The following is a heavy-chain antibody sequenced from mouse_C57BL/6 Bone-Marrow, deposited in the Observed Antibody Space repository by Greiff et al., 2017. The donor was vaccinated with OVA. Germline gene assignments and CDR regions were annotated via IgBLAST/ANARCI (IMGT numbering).Heavy chain of an antibody. CDR1: GYTFTSYW. D-gene: IGHD1-1*01. V-gene: IGHV1-55*01. Sequence: QVQLQQPGAELVKPGASVKMSCKASGYTFTSYWITWVKQRPGQGLEWIGDIYPGSGSTNYNEKFKSKATLTVDTSASTAYMQLSSLTSEDSAVYYCAFIATVVGYYAMDYWGRGTSVTVSS. J-gene: IGHJ4*01. CDR3: AFIATVVGYYAMDY. CDR2: IYPGSGST.